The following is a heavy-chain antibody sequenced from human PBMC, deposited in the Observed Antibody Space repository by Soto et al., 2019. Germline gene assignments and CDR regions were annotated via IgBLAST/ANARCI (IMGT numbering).Heavy chain of an antibody. CDR3: ARDRQPSSYIGLDV. D-gene: IGHD4-4*01. CDR1: GFTFSDHY. V-gene: IGHV3-11*01. Sequence: SIRLSCEASGFTFSDHYMSWVRQAPGKGLEWISHISGDGGSTLAYADSVKGRFTISRDNAKNSLYLQMNSLRAEDTAVYYCARDRQPSSYIGLDVWGQGTTVTVSS. CDR2: ISGDGGSTL. J-gene: IGHJ6*02.